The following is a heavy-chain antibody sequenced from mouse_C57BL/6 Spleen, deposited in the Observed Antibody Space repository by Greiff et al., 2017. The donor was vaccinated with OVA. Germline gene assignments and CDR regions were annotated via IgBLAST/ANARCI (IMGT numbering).Heavy chain of an antibody. CDR2: IRSKSSNYET. CDR3: VTAQATSFAD. J-gene: IGHJ3*01. D-gene: IGHD3-2*02. CDR1: GFTFNTYA. V-gene: IGHV10-3*01. Sequence: EVQRVESGGGLVQPKGSLKLSCAASGFTFNTYAMHWVRQAPGKGLEWVARIRSKSSNYETYYADSVKDRFTISRDYSQSMLYLQMNNLKTEDAAMYYCVTAQATSFADWGQGTLVTVSA.